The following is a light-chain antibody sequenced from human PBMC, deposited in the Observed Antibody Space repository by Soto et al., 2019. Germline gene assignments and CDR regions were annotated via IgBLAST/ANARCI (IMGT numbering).Light chain of an antibody. J-gene: IGLJ1*01. CDR2: DVS. V-gene: IGLV2-14*03. CDR1: SSDVGGFDH. Sequence: QSALTQPASVSGSPGQSITISCTGASSDVGGFDHVSWYQQHPGKVPRLLIYDVSSRPSGVSDRLSGSKSGNTASLTISGLQAEDEADYYCNSFTTTNTYVFGTGTKLTVL. CDR3: NSFTTTNTYV.